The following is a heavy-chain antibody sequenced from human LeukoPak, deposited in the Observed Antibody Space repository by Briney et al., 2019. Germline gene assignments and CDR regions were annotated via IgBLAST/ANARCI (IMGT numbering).Heavy chain of an antibody. Sequence: SETLSLTCIVSGFSITTGYYWAWIRQPPGKGLEWIGTIFRIGSTYYNPSLKSRVTISVDTSKNQFSLKLSSVTAADTALYYCARVLDVAAAGYFDSWGQGTQVTVSS. J-gene: IGHJ4*02. CDR1: GFSITTGYY. CDR2: IFRIGST. CDR3: ARVLDVAAAGYFDS. D-gene: IGHD6-13*01. V-gene: IGHV4-38-2*02.